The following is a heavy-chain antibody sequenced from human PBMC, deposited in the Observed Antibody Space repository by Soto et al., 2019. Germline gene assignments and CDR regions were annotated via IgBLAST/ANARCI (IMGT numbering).Heavy chain of an antibody. V-gene: IGHV3-30-3*01. J-gene: IGHJ6*02. Sequence: HPGGSLRLSCAASGFTFSSYAMHWVRQAPGKGLEWVAVISYDGSNKYYADSVEGRFTISRDNSKNTLYLQMNSLRAEDTAVYYCARDFWFGESTLDVWGQGTTVTVSS. D-gene: IGHD3-10*01. CDR2: ISYDGSNK. CDR1: GFTFSSYA. CDR3: ARDFWFGESTLDV.